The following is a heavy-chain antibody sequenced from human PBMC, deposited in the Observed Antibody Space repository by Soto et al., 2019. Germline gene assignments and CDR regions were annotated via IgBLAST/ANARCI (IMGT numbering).Heavy chain of an antibody. Sequence: PSETLSLTCSVSGASINNFAYYWGWIRQPPGKGLEWIGTVYYNENTYYNPSLKSRVAISVDTAKNQFSLNLRSVTAAETAIYFCARREGSYGPPGWFVRWGQGTQGTLSX. CDR3: ARREGSYGPPGWFVR. CDR1: GASINNFAYY. CDR2: VYYNENT. J-gene: IGHJ4*03. V-gene: IGHV4-39*01. D-gene: IGHD3-10*01.